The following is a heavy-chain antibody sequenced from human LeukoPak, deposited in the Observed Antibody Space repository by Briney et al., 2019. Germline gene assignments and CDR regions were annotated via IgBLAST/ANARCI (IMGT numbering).Heavy chain of an antibody. CDR3: ARVAYSSSWYGYYYYYMDV. Sequence: ASVKVSCKASGYTFSNYAISWVRQAPGQGLEWMGWVSAYNGDSHYTQKVQGRVTMTRNTSISTAYMELSSLRSEDTAVYYCARVAYSSSWYGYYYYYMDVWGKGTTVTISS. CDR1: GYTFSNYA. CDR2: VSAYNGDS. J-gene: IGHJ6*03. V-gene: IGHV1-18*01. D-gene: IGHD6-13*01.